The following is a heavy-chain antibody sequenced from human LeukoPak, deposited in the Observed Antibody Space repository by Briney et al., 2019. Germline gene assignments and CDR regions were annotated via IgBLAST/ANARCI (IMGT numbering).Heavy chain of an antibody. J-gene: IGHJ4*02. CDR3: TLGSLYSSSWYGDY. CDR2: ISGDGGST. Sequence: PGGSLRLSCAASGFSFDTYAMTWVRQAPGKGLEWVSAISGDGGSTYYAVSGKGRFTISRDNSKNTLYLQMNGLRAEDTAVYYCTLGSLYSSSWYGDYWGQGTLVTVSS. D-gene: IGHD6-13*01. CDR1: GFSFDTYA. V-gene: IGHV3-23*01.